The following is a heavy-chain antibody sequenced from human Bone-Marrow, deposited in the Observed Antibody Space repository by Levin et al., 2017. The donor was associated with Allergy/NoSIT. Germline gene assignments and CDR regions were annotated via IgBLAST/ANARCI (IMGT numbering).Heavy chain of an antibody. J-gene: IGHJ6*03. V-gene: IGHV4-4*02. Sequence: SETLSLTCAVSGGSISDTNWWSWVRQSPGKGLEWIGEIYHSGSSNYNPSLKSRVTISVDKSKNQFSLKLSSVTAADTAVYYCASLRSSTYDYHYYYYMDVWGKGTTVTVSS. D-gene: IGHD4-11*01. CDR1: GGSISDTNW. CDR3: ASLRSSTYDYHYYYYMDV. CDR2: IYHSGSS.